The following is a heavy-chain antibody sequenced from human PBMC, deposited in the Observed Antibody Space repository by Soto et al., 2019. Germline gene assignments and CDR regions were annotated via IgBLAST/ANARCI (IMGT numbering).Heavy chain of an antibody. D-gene: IGHD2-15*01. CDR3: AKKNVVVLGEYGFL. CDR1: GGTFSSYA. Sequence: SVKVSCKASGGTFSSYAISWVRQAPGQGLEWMGGIIPIFGTAKYAQKFQGRVTITADESTSTAYMELSSLRSEDTAVYYCAKKNVVVLGEYGFLWGQGTLVTVSS. V-gene: IGHV1-69*13. CDR2: IIPIFGTA. J-gene: IGHJ4*02.